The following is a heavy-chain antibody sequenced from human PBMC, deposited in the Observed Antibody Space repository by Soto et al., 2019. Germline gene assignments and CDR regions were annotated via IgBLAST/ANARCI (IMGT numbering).Heavy chain of an antibody. CDR3: ARELSYCSGGSCYLGYFDY. CDR2: IWYDGSNK. D-gene: IGHD2-15*01. Sequence: QVQLVESGGGVVQPGRSLRLSCAASGFTFSSYGMHWVRQAPGKGLEWVAVIWYDGSNKYYADSVKGRFTISRDNSKNPLYLQMNGLRAEDTAVYYYARELSYCSGGSCYLGYFDYWGQGTLVTVSS. CDR1: GFTFSSYG. J-gene: IGHJ4*02. V-gene: IGHV3-33*01.